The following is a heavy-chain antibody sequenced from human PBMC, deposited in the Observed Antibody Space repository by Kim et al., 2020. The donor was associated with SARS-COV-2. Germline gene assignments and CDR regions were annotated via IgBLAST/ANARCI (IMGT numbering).Heavy chain of an antibody. D-gene: IGHD2-15*01. V-gene: IGHV5-51*01. J-gene: IGHJ4*02. CDR3: ARFPGGRLPNYFDI. Sequence: GESLKISCKASGYTFDNYWIAWVRQMSGKGPEWMGAIFPGDSDTKYSPSFKGQVTISVDKSINTAYLQWSSLKASDSAIYYCARFPGGRLPNYFDIWGQGTLVTVSS. CDR2: IFPGDSDT. CDR1: GYTFDNYW.